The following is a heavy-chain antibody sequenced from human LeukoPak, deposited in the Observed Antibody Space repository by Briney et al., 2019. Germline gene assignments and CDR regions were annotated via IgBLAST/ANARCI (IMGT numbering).Heavy chain of an antibody. CDR1: GFTFSSYA. CDR3: AKDPPVDTAMAGDY. Sequence: GGSLRLSCVASGFTFSSYAMHWVRQAPGKGLEWVSAISGSGGSTYYADSVKGRFTISRDNSKNTLYLQMNSLRAEDTAVYYCAKDPPVDTAMAGDYWGQGTLVTVSS. CDR2: ISGSGGST. V-gene: IGHV3-23*01. D-gene: IGHD5-18*01. J-gene: IGHJ4*02.